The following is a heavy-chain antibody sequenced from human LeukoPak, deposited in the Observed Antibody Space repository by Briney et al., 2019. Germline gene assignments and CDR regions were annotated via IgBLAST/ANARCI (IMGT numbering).Heavy chain of an antibody. CDR1: GGSLRNCY. CDR2: ICYTGSS. V-gene: IGHV4-59*08. CDR3: ARHQDTSGWGTFPLDY. Sequence: SETLCLTCTVSGGSLRNCYWSWIRQPPGKGLELIAYICYTGSSNYNPSLKSRVTISVDTSKNQFSLNLSSVTAADTAVYYCARHQDTSGWGTFPLDYWGQGTLVTVSS. D-gene: IGHD3-10*01. J-gene: IGHJ4*02.